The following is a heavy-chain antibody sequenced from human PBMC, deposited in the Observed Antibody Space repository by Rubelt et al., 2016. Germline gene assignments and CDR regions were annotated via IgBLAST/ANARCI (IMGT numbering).Heavy chain of an antibody. V-gene: IGHV3-20*04. CDR2: IHWNSGST. Sequence: EVQLVESGGGVVRPGGSLRLSCTASGFTFDDYGMSWVRQVPGKGLEWVSGIHWNSGSTGYADSVEGRFTISRDNTKNTLFLQMSSLRAEDTALYYCARELAARWKSGFDYWGQGTLVTVSS. J-gene: IGHJ4*02. CDR1: GFTFDDYG. CDR3: ARELAARWKSGFDY. D-gene: IGHD6-6*01.